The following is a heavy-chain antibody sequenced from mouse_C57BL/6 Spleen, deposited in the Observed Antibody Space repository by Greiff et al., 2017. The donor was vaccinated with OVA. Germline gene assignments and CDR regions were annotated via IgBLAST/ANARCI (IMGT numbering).Heavy chain of an antibody. CDR2: ISSGGDYI. CDR1: GFTFSSYA. J-gene: IGHJ4*01. Sequence: EVKLMESGEGLVKPGGSLKLSCAASGFTFSSYAMSWVRQTPEKRLEWVAYISSGGDYIYYADTVKGRFTISRDNARNTLYLQMSSLKSEDTAMYYCTRDSPINYYGSHYAMDYWGQGTSVTVSS. CDR3: TRDSPINYYGSHYAMDY. V-gene: IGHV5-9-1*02. D-gene: IGHD1-1*01.